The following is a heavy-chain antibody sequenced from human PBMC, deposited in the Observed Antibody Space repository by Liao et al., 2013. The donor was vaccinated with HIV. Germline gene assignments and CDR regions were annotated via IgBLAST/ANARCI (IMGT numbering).Heavy chain of an antibody. CDR1: GGSISSGDNY. J-gene: IGHJ6*01. CDR2: IYYSGST. D-gene: IGHD2-2*01. CDR3: ARSPAPPTVVVDSSYGSFYYY. V-gene: IGHV4-30-4*08. Sequence: QVQLQESGPGLVKPSQTLSLTCSVSGGSISSGDNYWSWVRQSPGKGLEWIGYIYYSGSTYYNPSLQTYESPLSVDTSKNQFSLKXTSVTAADTAVYYCARSPAPPTVVVDSSYGSFYYY.